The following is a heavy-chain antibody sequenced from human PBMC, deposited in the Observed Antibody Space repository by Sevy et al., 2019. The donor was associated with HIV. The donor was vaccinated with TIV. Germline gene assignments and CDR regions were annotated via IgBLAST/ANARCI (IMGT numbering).Heavy chain of an antibody. Sequence: GGSLRLSCAASGFTFSNFWMSWVRQAPGKGLECVANINQDGSKRYYLDSVKGRFTVSRDNAKNPLYLQMKSVRVEESAVYYCAREQIIGSKSDYFDSWGQGTLVTVSS. CDR1: GFTFSNFW. J-gene: IGHJ4*02. D-gene: IGHD2-2*03. CDR3: AREQIIGSKSDYFDS. CDR2: INQDGSKR. V-gene: IGHV3-7*01.